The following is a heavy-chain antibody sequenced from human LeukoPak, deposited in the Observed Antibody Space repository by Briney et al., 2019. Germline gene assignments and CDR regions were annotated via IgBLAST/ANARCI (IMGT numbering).Heavy chain of an antibody. J-gene: IGHJ4*02. D-gene: IGHD3-22*01. CDR3: ARALDYYDSSGYPRVFDY. CDR2: IYHSGST. Sequence: SETLSLTCAVSGGSISSSNWWSWVRQPPGKGLEWIGEIYHSGSTNYNPSLKSRVTISVDKSKNQFSLKLSSVTAADTAVYYCARALDYYDSSGYPRVFDYWGQGTLVTVSS. CDR1: GGSISSSNW. V-gene: IGHV4-4*02.